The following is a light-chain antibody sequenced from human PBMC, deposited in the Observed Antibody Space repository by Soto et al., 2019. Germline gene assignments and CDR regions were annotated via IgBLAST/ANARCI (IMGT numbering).Light chain of an antibody. Sequence: VLTQPPSASGTPGRRVTISCSGSSSNIGSNYVYWYQQLPGTAPKLLIYRNNQRPSGVPDRFSGSKSGTSASLAISGLRSEDEADYYCAAWDDSLSGPVFGGGTKLTVL. V-gene: IGLV1-47*01. CDR1: SSNIGSNY. J-gene: IGLJ2*01. CDR3: AAWDDSLSGPV. CDR2: RNN.